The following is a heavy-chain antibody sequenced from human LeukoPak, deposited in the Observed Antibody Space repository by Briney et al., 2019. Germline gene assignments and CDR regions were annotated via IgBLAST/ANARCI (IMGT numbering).Heavy chain of an antibody. CDR3: ARWDLMVANGGFDY. Sequence: QPGGSLRLSCAASGFTFSSYWMSWVRQAPGKGLEWVASIKQDGSEKYYVDSVKGRFTISRDNAKNSLYLQMNSLRAEDTAVYYCARWDLMVANGGFDYWGQGTLVTVSS. J-gene: IGHJ4*02. V-gene: IGHV3-7*01. CDR2: IKQDGSEK. CDR1: GFTFSSYW. D-gene: IGHD4-23*01.